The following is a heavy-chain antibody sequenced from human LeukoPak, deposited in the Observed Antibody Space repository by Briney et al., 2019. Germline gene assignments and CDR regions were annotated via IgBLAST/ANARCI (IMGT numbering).Heavy chain of an antibody. V-gene: IGHV3-64*01. CDR2: ISSNGGST. Sequence: GGSLRLSCAASGFTFSSYAMHWVRQAPGKGLEYVSAISSNGGSTYYANSMKGRFTISRDNSKNTLYLQMGSLRAEDMAVYYCASLFHSSGWYGGVFDYWGQGTLVTVSS. CDR1: GFTFSSYA. D-gene: IGHD6-19*01. J-gene: IGHJ4*02. CDR3: ASLFHSSGWYGGVFDY.